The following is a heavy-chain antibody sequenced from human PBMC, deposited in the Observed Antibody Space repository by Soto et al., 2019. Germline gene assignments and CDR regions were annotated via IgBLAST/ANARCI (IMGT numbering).Heavy chain of an antibody. CDR3: VKHGGYCSSATCYSPPNHYFDA. CDR1: GFDFSVYW. D-gene: IGHD2-2*01. Sequence: PGGSLRLSCAASGFDFSVYWMSWVRQAPGKGPEWVANIKFDGSEKQYVDSVKGRFTISRDNARNSVFLQMNSLRAGDTAVYYCVKHGGYCSSATCYSPPNHYFDAWGQGTLVTVSS. J-gene: IGHJ5*02. CDR2: IKFDGSEK. V-gene: IGHV3-7*03.